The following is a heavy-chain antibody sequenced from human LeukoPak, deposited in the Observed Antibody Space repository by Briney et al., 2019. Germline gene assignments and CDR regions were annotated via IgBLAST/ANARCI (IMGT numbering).Heavy chain of an antibody. J-gene: IGHJ4*02. V-gene: IGHV3-30-3*01. CDR2: TSSDLNVK. Sequence: GGSLGLSCAASGFTFRNYVIHWVRQAPGKGLEWVAITSSDLNVKLYADSVKGRFTISRDNSRSTLYLQMNSLRPEDTAIYYCAREGYYGSGSPPSLYFDYWGQGTLVTVSS. CDR1: GFTFRNYV. CDR3: AREGYYGSGSPPSLYFDY. D-gene: IGHD3-10*01.